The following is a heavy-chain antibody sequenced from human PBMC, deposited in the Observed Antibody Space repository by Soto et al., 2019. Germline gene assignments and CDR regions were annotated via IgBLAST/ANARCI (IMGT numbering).Heavy chain of an antibody. V-gene: IGHV1-69*06. CDR3: SRRTYSSSWYGYYGMDV. D-gene: IGHD6-13*01. J-gene: IGHJ6*02. CDR2: IISIFGTA. CDR1: GVTFSSYA. Sequence: EASVKVSCKASGVTFSSYAISWVRQAPGQGLEWMGGIISIFGTAHYAQKSQGRVTITADKSTSTAYMELSSLRSEDTVVYYCSRRTYSSSWYGYYGMDVWGQETTVAVSS.